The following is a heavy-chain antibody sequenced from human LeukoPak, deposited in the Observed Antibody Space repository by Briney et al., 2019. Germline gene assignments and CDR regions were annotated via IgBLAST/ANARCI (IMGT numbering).Heavy chain of an antibody. Sequence: PSETLSLTCAVYGGSFSGYYWSWIRQPPGKGLEWIGEINHSGSTNYNPSLKSRVTISVDTSKNQFSLKLSSVTAADTAVYYCARGRQEDIVVVVAAKVFDWFDPWGQGTLVTVSP. CDR3: ARGRQEDIVVVVAAKVFDWFDP. CDR1: GGSFSGYY. J-gene: IGHJ5*02. V-gene: IGHV4-34*01. D-gene: IGHD2-15*01. CDR2: INHSGST.